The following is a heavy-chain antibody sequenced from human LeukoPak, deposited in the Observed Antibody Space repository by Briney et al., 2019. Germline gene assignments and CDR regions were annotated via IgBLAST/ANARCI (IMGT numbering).Heavy chain of an antibody. CDR1: GGSISSSSYY. D-gene: IGHD6-19*01. V-gene: IGHV4-39*01. J-gene: IGHJ4*02. Sequence: SETLSLTCTVSGGSISSSSYYGGWIRQPPGKGLEWIGSIYYSGSTYYNPSLKSRVTISVDTSKNQFSLKLSSVTAADTAVYYCARQVAVAGSFDYWGQGTLVSVSS. CDR2: IYYSGST. CDR3: ARQVAVAGSFDY.